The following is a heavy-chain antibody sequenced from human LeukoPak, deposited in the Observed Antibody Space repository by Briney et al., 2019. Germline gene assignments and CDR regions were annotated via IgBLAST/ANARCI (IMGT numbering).Heavy chain of an antibody. Sequence: QAGRSLRLSCEVSGFTFRNYGMNWVRQAPGKGLEWVAVISYDGINKYYVDSVKGRFTISRDNSKNSLYLQMESLTLEDTAVYDCATGRVEYGDYGVVKHWGQGTLVTVSS. CDR3: ATGRVEYGDYGVVKH. D-gene: IGHD4-17*01. J-gene: IGHJ4*02. CDR2: ISYDGINK. CDR1: GFTFRNYG. V-gene: IGHV3-30*03.